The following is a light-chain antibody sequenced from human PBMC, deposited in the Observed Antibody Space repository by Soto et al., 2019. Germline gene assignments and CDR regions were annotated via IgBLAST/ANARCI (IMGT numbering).Light chain of an antibody. J-gene: IGKJ2*01. V-gene: IGKV1-5*02. Sequence: DIRMTQSPSTLSASVGERVSMICRASQSVNEWVAWYHVRPGEAPKLLIYEASKLEIGVPSRFSGAVSGTEFTLTLVRLLPEDVRTYYCQETNHYFFGPGPKVEIK. CDR3: QETNHYF. CDR1: QSVNEW. CDR2: EAS.